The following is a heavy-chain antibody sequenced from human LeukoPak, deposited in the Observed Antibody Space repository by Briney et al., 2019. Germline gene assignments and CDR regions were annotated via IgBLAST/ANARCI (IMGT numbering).Heavy chain of an antibody. V-gene: IGHV3-48*01. CDR3: ARGPGIAVAGTLSRGLYFDS. D-gene: IGHD6-19*01. CDR2: ISSSSRTI. CDR1: GFTFSSYS. J-gene: IGHJ4*02. Sequence: PGGSLRLSCAASGFTFSSYSMNWVRHAPGKGLEWVSYISSSSRTIYYVDSVKGRFTISRDNAKNSLFLQLNSLRADDTAVYYCARGPGIAVAGTLSRGLYFDSWGQGTLVTVSS.